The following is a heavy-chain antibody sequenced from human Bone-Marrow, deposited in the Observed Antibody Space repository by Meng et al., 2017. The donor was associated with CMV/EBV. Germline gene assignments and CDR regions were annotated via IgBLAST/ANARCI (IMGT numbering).Heavy chain of an antibody. CDR1: GYTFTGYY. CDR3: ARGMFPASSGDY. D-gene: IGHD6-6*01. J-gene: IGHJ4*02. CDR2: INPNSGGT. Sequence: ASVKVSCKASGYTFTGYYMHWVRQAPGQGLEWMGWINPNSGGTNYAQKFQGRVTMTTDTSTSTAYMEVRSLRSDDTAVYFCARGMFPASSGDYWGQGTLVTVSS. V-gene: IGHV1-2*02.